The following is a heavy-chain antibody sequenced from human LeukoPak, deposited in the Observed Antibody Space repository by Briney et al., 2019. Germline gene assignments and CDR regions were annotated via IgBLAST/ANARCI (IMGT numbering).Heavy chain of an antibody. CDR3: ARQISDSYYYYIDV. CDR1: GGSISSSHYY. V-gene: IGHV4-39*01. J-gene: IGHJ6*03. CDR2: IYYSGTT. Sequence: PSETLSLTCTVSGGSISSSHYYWGWIRQPPGKGLEWIGTIYYSGTTYYNPSLESRVTISEDTSKNQFSLTLRSVTAADTAVYYCARQISDSYYYYIDVWGKGTTVTVSS. D-gene: IGHD3-3*01.